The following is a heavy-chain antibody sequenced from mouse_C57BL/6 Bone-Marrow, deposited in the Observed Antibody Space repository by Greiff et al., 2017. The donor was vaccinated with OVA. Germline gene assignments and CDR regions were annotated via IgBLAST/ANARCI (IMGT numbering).Heavy chain of an antibody. Sequence: VHLVESGPGLVQPSQSLSITCTVSGFSLTSYGVHWVRQSPGKGLEWLGVIWSGGSTDYNAAFISRLSISKDNSKSQVFFKMNSLQADDTAIYYCARNKGNWDDWYFDVWGTGTTVTVSS. CDR1: GFSLTSYG. CDR3: ARNKGNWDDWYFDV. D-gene: IGHD4-1*01. J-gene: IGHJ1*03. CDR2: IWSGGST. V-gene: IGHV2-2*01.